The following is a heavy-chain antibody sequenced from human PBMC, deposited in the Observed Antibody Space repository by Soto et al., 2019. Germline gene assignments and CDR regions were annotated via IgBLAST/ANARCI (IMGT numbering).Heavy chain of an antibody. J-gene: IGHJ5*02. Sequence: PGGSLRLACATSGFILSDCAMNWVRQAPGKGLEWVSYISSSSSVIDYADSVKGRFTISRDNSKNTLYLQMNSLRAEDTAVYYCARDALFTHNWFDPWGQGTLVTVSS. V-gene: IGHV3-48*01. CDR1: GFILSDCA. CDR3: ARDALFTHNWFDP. CDR2: ISSSSSVI. D-gene: IGHD3-16*01.